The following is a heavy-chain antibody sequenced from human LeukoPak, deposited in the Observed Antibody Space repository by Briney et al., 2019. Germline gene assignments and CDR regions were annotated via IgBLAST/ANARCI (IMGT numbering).Heavy chain of an antibody. CDR1: AFTFSSYA. V-gene: IGHV3-23*01. Sequence: GGSMRLSCAASAFTFSSYAMSWVRQAPGKGLEWVSAISGSGGSTFYADSVKGRFTISRDNSKNTLYLQMNSLRAEDTAVYYCAKGWYSASCYDYWAQGTLVTASS. J-gene: IGHJ4*02. CDR2: ISGSGGST. D-gene: IGHD2-2*01. CDR3: AKGWYSASCYDY.